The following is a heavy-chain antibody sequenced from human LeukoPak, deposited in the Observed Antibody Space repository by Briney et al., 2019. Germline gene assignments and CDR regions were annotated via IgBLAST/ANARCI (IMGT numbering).Heavy chain of an antibody. CDR2: TSYDGNNQ. J-gene: IGHJ4*02. Sequence: GGSLRLSCSTAGFTFSNSVIHWVRQAPGKGLEWVAVTSYDGNNQYYADSVKGRCTISRDDSKNTVYLQMNSLRPDDTAAYYCARSPNYYYFDSWGQGTLVTVSS. CDR3: ARSPNYYYFDS. D-gene: IGHD5-24*01. CDR1: GFTFSNSV. V-gene: IGHV3-30*04.